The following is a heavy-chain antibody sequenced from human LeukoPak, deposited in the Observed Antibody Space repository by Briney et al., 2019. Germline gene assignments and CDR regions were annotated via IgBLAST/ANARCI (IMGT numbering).Heavy chain of an antibody. CDR3: ARGMGYSYGDY. V-gene: IGHV3-64*01. Sequence: GGSLRLSCAAAGFTFSSYAMHWVRQALGKGLEYVSAISSNGGSTYYANSVKGRFTISRDNSKNTLYLQMGSLRAEDMAVYYCARGMGYSYGDYWGQGTLVTVSS. J-gene: IGHJ4*02. D-gene: IGHD5-18*01. CDR1: GFTFSSYA. CDR2: ISSNGGST.